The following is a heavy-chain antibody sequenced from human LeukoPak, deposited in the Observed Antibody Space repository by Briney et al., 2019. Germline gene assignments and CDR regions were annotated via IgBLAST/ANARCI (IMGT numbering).Heavy chain of an antibody. CDR2: IYYSGST. Sequence: SETLSLTCTVSGGSFSSGSYYWSWIRQPPGKGLEWIGYIYYSGSTNYNPSLKSRVTISVDTSKNQFSLKLSSVTAADTAVYYCAREIQWLVPNWFDPWGQGTLVTVSS. CDR3: AREIQWLVPNWFDP. V-gene: IGHV4-61*01. D-gene: IGHD6-19*01. J-gene: IGHJ5*02. CDR1: GGSFSSGSYY.